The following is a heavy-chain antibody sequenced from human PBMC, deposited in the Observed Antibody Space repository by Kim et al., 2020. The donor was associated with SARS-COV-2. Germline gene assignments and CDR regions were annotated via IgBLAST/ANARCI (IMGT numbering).Heavy chain of an antibody. CDR3: ARGRSIIMVRGVAFDP. D-gene: IGHD3-10*01. J-gene: IGHJ5*02. Sequence: SETLSLTCTVSGGSISSYYWSWIRQPPGKGLEWIGYIYYSGSTNYNPSLKSRVTITVDTSKNQFSLKLSSVTAADTAVYYCARGRSIIMVRGVAFDPWGQGTLVTVSS. V-gene: IGHV4-59*13. CDR1: GGSISSYY. CDR2: IYYSGST.